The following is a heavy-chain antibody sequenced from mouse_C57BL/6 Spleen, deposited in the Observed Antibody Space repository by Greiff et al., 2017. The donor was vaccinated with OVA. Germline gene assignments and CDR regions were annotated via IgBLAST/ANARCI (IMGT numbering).Heavy chain of an antibody. D-gene: IGHD1-1*01. Sequence: QVQLQQPGAELVRPGSSVKLSCKASGYTFTSYWMHWVKQRPIQGLEWIGNIDPSDSETHSNQKFKDKATLTVDKSSSTAYMQLSSLTSEDSAVYYCARRTVVAPYYFDYWGQGTTLTVSS. V-gene: IGHV1-52*01. CDR3: ARRTVVAPYYFDY. J-gene: IGHJ2*01. CDR2: IDPSDSET. CDR1: GYTFTSYW.